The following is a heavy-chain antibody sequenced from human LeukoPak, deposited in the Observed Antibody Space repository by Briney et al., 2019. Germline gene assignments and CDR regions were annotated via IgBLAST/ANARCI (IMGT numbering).Heavy chain of an antibody. CDR2: IYPGDSDT. Sequence: GESLKISCKGSGYSFTSYWIGRVRQMPGKGLEWMGIIYPGDSDTRYSPSFQGQVTISADKSISTAYLQWSSLKASDTAMYYCARPRIAAAGTEAFDIWGQGTMVTVSS. V-gene: IGHV5-51*01. CDR3: ARPRIAAAGTEAFDI. D-gene: IGHD6-13*01. CDR1: GYSFTSYW. J-gene: IGHJ3*02.